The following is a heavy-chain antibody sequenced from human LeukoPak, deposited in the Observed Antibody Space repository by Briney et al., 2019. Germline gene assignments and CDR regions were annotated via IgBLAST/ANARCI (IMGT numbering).Heavy chain of an antibody. V-gene: IGHV3-23*01. CDR2: ISASGGST. Sequence: PGGSLRLSCVASGFTFSNYAMSWVRQAPGKGLEWVSVISASGGSTYSADSVKGRFTISRDDSKNTLYLQMNSLRAEDTAVYYCAKTNFQGRRRYDILTDPKITNWLDPWGQGTLVTVSS. CDR3: AKTNFQGRRRYDILTDPKITNWLDP. CDR1: GFTFSNYA. J-gene: IGHJ5*02. D-gene: IGHD3-9*01.